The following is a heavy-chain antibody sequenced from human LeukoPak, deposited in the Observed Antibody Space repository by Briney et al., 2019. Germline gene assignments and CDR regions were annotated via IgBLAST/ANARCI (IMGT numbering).Heavy chain of an antibody. CDR1: GGSINSSKW. CDR3: AREGGFYRPLDY. V-gene: IGHV4-4*02. J-gene: IGHJ4*02. Sequence: SGTLSLTCAVSGGSINSSKWWSWVRQPPGKGLEWIGEIFHSGSTNYNPSLKSRLTMSVDLSENHVSLKLTSVTAADTAVYYCAREGGFYRPLDYSGQGTLVTVSS. CDR2: IFHSGST. D-gene: IGHD6-25*01.